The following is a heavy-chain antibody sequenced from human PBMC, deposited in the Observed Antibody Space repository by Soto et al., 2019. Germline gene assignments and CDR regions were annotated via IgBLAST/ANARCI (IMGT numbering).Heavy chain of an antibody. CDR1: GGSISSGGYY. CDR3: ARDPGYCTNGVCYRATTYGMDV. J-gene: IGHJ6*02. Sequence: TLSLTCTVSGGSISSGGYYWSWIRQHPGKGLEWIGYIYYSGSTYYNPSLKSRVTISVDTSKNQFSLKLSSVTAADTAVYYCARDPGYCTNGVCYRATTYGMDVWGQGTTVT. D-gene: IGHD2-8*01. CDR2: IYYSGST. V-gene: IGHV4-31*03.